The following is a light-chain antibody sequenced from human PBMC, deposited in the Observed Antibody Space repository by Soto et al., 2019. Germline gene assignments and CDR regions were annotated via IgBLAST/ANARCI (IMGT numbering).Light chain of an antibody. CDR3: QQYYSYPPIT. V-gene: IGKV1-5*01. CDR1: QSLGIW. Sequence: DVQMTQSPSTLSASVGDRVTITCRASQSLGIWLAWHQQKPGKAPKLLIYAASTLQSGVPSRFSGSGSGTDFTLTISCLQSEDFATYYCQQYYSYPPITFGQGTRLEIK. J-gene: IGKJ5*01. CDR2: AAS.